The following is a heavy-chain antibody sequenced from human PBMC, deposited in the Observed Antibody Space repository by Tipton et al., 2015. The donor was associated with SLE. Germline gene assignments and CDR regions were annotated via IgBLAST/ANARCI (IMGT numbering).Heavy chain of an antibody. Sequence: SLRLSCAASGFTFSSYGMHWVRQAPGKGLEWVAFIRDDGSNKYYADSVKGRFTISRDNSKNTLYLQMNSLRAEDTAVYYCARVRTNWDYFDYWGQGTLVTVSS. CDR2: IRDDGSNK. CDR3: ARVRTNWDYFDY. J-gene: IGHJ4*02. V-gene: IGHV3-30*02. CDR1: GFTFSSYG. D-gene: IGHD7-27*01.